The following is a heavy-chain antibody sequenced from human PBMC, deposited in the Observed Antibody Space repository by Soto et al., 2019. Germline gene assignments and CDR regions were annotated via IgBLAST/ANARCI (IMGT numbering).Heavy chain of an antibody. V-gene: IGHV4-34*01. CDR3: ARGVVAAIVGAFDI. CDR1: GGSFSGYY. CDR2: INHSGST. J-gene: IGHJ3*02. Sequence: QVQLQQWGAGLLKPSETLSLTCAVYGGSFSGYYWSWIRQPPGKGLEWIGEINHSGSTHYNPSLKRRVPISVDTSKIQFSLKLSSVTAADTAVYYGARGVVAAIVGAFDIWGQGTMVTVSA. D-gene: IGHD2-15*01.